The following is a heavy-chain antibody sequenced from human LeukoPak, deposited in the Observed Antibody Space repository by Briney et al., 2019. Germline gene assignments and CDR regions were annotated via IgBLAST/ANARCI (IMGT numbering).Heavy chain of an antibody. CDR3: ARVTPDCSGGSCSKQEYFQH. CDR2: ISSSSSTI. D-gene: IGHD2-15*01. Sequence: GGSLRLSCAASGFTFSSYSMNWVRQAPGKGLEWVSYISSSSSTIYYADSVKGRFTISRDNAKNSLYLQMNSLRAEDTAVYYCARVTPDCSGGSCSKQEYFQHWGQGTLVTVSS. V-gene: IGHV3-48*04. CDR1: GFTFSSYS. J-gene: IGHJ1*01.